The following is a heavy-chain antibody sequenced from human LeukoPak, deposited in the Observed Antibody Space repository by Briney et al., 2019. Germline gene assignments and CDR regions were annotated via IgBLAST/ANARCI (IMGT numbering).Heavy chain of an antibody. V-gene: IGHV3-11*04. CDR3: ARDSVYDILTGSQNTDY. CDR1: GFTFSDYY. D-gene: IGHD3-9*01. Sequence: PGGSLRLSCAASGFTFSDYYMSWVRQAPGKGLEWVSYISSSGSTIYYADSVKGRFTISRDNAKNSLYLQMNSLRAEDTAVYYCARDSVYDILTGSQNTDYWGQGTLVTVSS. J-gene: IGHJ4*02. CDR2: ISSSGSTI.